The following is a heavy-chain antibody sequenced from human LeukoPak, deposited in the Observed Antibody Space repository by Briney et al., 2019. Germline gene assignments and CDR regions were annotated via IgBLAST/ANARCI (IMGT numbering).Heavy chain of an antibody. V-gene: IGHV4-34*01. Sequence: SETLSLTCAVYGGSFSGYYWSWIRQPPGKGLEWIGEINHSGSTNYNPSLKSRVTISVDTSKNQFSLKLSSVTAADTAVYYCARTPSIPNCGGDCPLSLWFDPWGQGTLVTVSS. J-gene: IGHJ5*02. CDR1: GGSFSGYY. D-gene: IGHD2-21*02. CDR3: ARTPSIPNCGGDCPLSLWFDP. CDR2: INHSGST.